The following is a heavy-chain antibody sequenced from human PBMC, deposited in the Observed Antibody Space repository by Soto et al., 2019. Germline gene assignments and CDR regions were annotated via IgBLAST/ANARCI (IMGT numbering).Heavy chain of an antibody. CDR2: IIPILGIA. CDR3: ASDGGPYYYYYYMDV. V-gene: IGHV1-69*02. J-gene: IGHJ6*03. D-gene: IGHD3-3*01. Sequence: QVQLVQSGAEVKKPGSSVKVSCKASGGTFSSYTISWVRQAPGQGLEWMGRIIPILGIANYAQKFQGRVTITADKSTSTAYMELSSLRSEDTAVYYCASDGGPYYYYYYMDVWGKGTTVTVSS. CDR1: GGTFSSYT.